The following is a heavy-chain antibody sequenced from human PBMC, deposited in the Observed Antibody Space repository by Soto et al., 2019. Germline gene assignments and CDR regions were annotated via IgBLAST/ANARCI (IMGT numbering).Heavy chain of an antibody. CDR1: GGSISSYY. D-gene: IGHD2-2*01. CDR2: IYYSGST. CDR3: ARQSGDIVVVPAAIASTPYYYYYYYMDV. V-gene: IGHV4-59*08. J-gene: IGHJ6*03. Sequence: SETLCLTCTVSGGSISSYYWSWIRQPPGKGLEWIGYIYYSGSTNYNPSLKSRVTISVDTSKNQFSLKLSSVTAADTAVYYCARQSGDIVVVPAAIASTPYYYYYYYMDVWGKGTTVTVSS.